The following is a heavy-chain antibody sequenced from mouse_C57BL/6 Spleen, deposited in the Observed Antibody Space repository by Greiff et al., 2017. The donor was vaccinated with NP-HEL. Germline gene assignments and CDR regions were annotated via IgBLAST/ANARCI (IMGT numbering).Heavy chain of an antibody. CDR1: GFNIKDDY. D-gene: IGHD1-1*01. J-gene: IGHJ2*01. V-gene: IGHV14-4*01. CDR2: IDPENGDT. Sequence: EVQLQQSGAELVRPGASVKLSCTASGFNIKDDYMHWVKQRPEQGLEWIGWIDPENGDTEYASKFQGKATITADTSSNTAYLQLSSLTSEDTAVYYCTTFITTVVALDYWGQGTTLTVSS. CDR3: TTFITTVVALDY.